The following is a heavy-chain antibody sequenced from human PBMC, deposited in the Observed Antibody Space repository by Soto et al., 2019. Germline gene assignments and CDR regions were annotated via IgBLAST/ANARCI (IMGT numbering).Heavy chain of an antibody. CDR3: AKHGGPSYSYYMDV. V-gene: IGHV3-23*01. Sequence: EVQLLESGGGLVQPGGSLRLSCAASGFTFSNYAMTWVRQAPGXXXXWVSVIRGSGDVTYYADSVQGRFAISRDNSXXXXXXXXXXXGDEDTAIYYCAKHGGPSYSYYMDVWGKGTTVTVSS. D-gene: IGHD3-3*01. J-gene: IGHJ6*03. CDR2: IRGSGDVT. CDR1: GFTFSNYA.